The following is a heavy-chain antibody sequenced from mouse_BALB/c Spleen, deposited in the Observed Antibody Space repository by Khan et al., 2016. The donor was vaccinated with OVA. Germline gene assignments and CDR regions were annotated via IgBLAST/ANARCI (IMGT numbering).Heavy chain of an antibody. Sequence: VQLQESGAELARPGASVKMSCKASGYTFTSYTMHWVKQRPGQGLEWIGYINPSNDYTNYNQKFKDKATLTADNSSSTAYMQLSSLTSEDSAVYYCTREVSYYGNDGAWFAYWGQGTLVTVSA. CDR1: GYTFTSYT. V-gene: IGHV1-4*01. CDR2: INPSNDYT. J-gene: IGHJ3*01. CDR3: TREVSYYGNDGAWFAY. D-gene: IGHD2-9*01.